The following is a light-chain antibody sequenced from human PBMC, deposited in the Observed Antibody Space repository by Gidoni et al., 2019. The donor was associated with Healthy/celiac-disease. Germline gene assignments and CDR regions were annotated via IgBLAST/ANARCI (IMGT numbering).Light chain of an antibody. CDR1: QSVLYSSNHKNY. CDR2: WAS. CDR3: QQYYSTPRT. Sequence: PDSLAVSLGERATINCKSSQSVLYSSNHKNYLAWYQQKPGQPPKLLIYWASTRESGVPDRFSGSGSGTDFTLTISSLQAEDVAVYYCQQYYSTPRTFGQGTKVEIK. V-gene: IGKV4-1*01. J-gene: IGKJ1*01.